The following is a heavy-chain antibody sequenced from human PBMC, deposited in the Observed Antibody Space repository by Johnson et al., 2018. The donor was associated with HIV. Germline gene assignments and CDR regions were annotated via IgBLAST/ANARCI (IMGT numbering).Heavy chain of an antibody. V-gene: IGHV3-30*04. Sequence: QMQLVESGGGVVQPGRSLRLSCAASGFSFSSYAMHWVRQAPGKGLEWVAVISYDGSKKYHGDSVKGRFTISRDNSKNTLYLQMNSLRAEDTAVDYCAKDREWLVPTPLDAVDIWGQGTMVTVSS. CDR1: GFSFSSYA. CDR3: AKDREWLVPTPLDAVDI. CDR2: ISYDGSKK. D-gene: IGHD6-19*01. J-gene: IGHJ3*02.